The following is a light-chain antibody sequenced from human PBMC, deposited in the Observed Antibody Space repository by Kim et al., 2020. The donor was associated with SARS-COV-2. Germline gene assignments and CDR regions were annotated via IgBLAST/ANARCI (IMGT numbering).Light chain of an antibody. CDR1: KLGDKY. CDR3: QAWDSSNVV. V-gene: IGLV3-1*01. Sequence: SYELTQPPSVSVSPGQTASITCSGEKLGDKYACWYQQKPGQSPVLVIYQDSKRPSGIPERFSGSNSGNTATLTISGTQAMDEADYYCQAWDSSNVVFGGGTQLTVL. J-gene: IGLJ2*01. CDR2: QDS.